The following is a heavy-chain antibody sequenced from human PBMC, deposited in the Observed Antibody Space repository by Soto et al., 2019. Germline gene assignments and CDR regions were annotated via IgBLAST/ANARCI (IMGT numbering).Heavy chain of an antibody. Sequence: PGGSLRLSCTASGFTFGDYAMSWFRQAPGKGLEWVGFIRSKAYGGTTEYAASVKGRFTISRDDSKSIAYLQMNSLKTEDTAVYYCTRGVTYYDFWSRAPFDYWGQGTLVTVSS. CDR1: GFTFGDYA. V-gene: IGHV3-49*03. J-gene: IGHJ4*02. CDR3: TRGVTYYDFWSRAPFDY. D-gene: IGHD3-3*01. CDR2: IRSKAYGGTT.